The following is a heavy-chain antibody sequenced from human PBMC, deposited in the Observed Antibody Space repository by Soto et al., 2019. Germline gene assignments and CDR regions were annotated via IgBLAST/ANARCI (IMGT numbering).Heavy chain of an antibody. Sequence: QVQLVQSGAEVKKPGSSVKVSCTASGGTFSSYTISWVRQAPGQGLEWMGRIIPILGIANYAQKFQGRVTITADKSTRTAYQWLRSLRCEDPAVYYCATQYQLPSFAPWGEGTLVTVSS. D-gene: IGHD2-2*01. CDR2: IIPILGIA. V-gene: IGHV1-69*02. J-gene: IGHJ5*02. CDR1: GGTFSSYT. CDR3: ATQYQLPSFAP.